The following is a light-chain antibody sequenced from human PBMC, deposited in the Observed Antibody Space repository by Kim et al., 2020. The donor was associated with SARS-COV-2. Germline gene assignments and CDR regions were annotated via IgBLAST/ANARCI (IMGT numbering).Light chain of an antibody. CDR1: QSLVYTAENTS. CDR3: MQGTHWPLFS. CDR2: EVS. Sequence: PASISCRSGQSLVYTAENTSLNWFQQRPGQSPRRLIYEVSNRDSGVPDRFSGSGSGPDFTLKISRVEAEDVGVYYCMQGTHWPLFSFGQGTKLEI. J-gene: IGKJ2*03. V-gene: IGKV2-30*01.